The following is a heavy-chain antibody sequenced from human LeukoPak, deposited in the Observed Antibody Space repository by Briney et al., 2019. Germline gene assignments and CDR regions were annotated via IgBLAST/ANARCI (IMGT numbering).Heavy chain of an antibody. CDR1: GXTFSSYG. V-gene: IGHV3-30*18. Sequence: PGGSLRLSCAASGXTFSSYGMHWVRQAPGKGLEWVAVISYDGSNKYYADSVKGRFTISRDNSKNTLYLQMNSLRAEDTAVYYCAKDGHDYYFDYWGQGTLVTVSS. CDR2: ISYDGSNK. D-gene: IGHD1-1*01. J-gene: IGHJ4*02. CDR3: AKDGHDYYFDY.